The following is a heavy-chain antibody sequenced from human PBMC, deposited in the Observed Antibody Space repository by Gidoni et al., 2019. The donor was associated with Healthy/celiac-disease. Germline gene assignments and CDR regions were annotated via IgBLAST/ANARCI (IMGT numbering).Heavy chain of an antibody. V-gene: IGHV3-43*01. CDR3: AKVFRPVDTAMADLYFDY. D-gene: IGHD5-18*01. Sequence: EVQLVESGGVVVQPGGSLSLSCAASGFTFDDYTMHWVRQAPGKGLEWVSLISCDGGSTYYADSVKGRFTISRDNSKNSLYLQMNSLRTEDTALYYCAKVFRPVDTAMADLYFDYWGQGTLVTVSS. CDR1: GFTFDDYT. J-gene: IGHJ4*02. CDR2: ISCDGGST.